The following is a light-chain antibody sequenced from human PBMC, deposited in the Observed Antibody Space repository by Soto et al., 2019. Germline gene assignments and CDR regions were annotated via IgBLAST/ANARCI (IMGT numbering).Light chain of an antibody. CDR3: QSYDSSLSGRV. J-gene: IGLJ3*02. CDR1: SSNIGEGYN. V-gene: IGLV1-40*01. CDR2: GNS. Sequence: QSVLTQPPSVSGAPGQRVTISCTGSSSNIGEGYNVNRYQQLPGTAPKLLIYGNSNRPSGVPDRFSGSKSGTSASLAITGLQAEDEADYNGQSYDSSLSGRVFGGGTKLTVL.